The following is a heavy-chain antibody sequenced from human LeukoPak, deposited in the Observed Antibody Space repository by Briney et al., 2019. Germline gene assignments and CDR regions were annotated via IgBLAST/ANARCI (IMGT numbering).Heavy chain of an antibody. CDR2: IYDSGST. Sequence: SETLSLTCTVSGGSIRSSYYYWGWIRQPPGKGLEWIGSIYDSGSTYYNPSLKSRVTISVDTSKNQFSLKLNSVTAADTAVYYCARRGPYGSGRIYYYGMDVWGQGTTVTVSS. V-gene: IGHV4-39*01. D-gene: IGHD3-10*01. CDR1: GGSIRSSYYY. J-gene: IGHJ6*02. CDR3: ARRGPYGSGRIYYYGMDV.